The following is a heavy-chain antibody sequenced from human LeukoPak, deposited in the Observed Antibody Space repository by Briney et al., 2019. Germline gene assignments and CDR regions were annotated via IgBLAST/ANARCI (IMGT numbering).Heavy chain of an antibody. D-gene: IGHD1-20*01. Sequence: PGGSLRLSCAASGFIFSDSAMSWVRQAPGKGLEYVSSMSSSRSFIYYADSVKGRFTISRDNANKSLFLQMNSLRAEDTAIYYCVRITGTGWFDPWGQGTLVTVSS. CDR1: GFIFSDSA. CDR3: VRITGTGWFDP. V-gene: IGHV3-21*01. CDR2: MSSSRSFI. J-gene: IGHJ5*02.